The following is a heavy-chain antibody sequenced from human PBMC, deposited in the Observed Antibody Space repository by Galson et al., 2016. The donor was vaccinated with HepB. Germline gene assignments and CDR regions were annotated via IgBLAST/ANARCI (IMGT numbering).Heavy chain of an antibody. D-gene: IGHD1-26*01. CDR3: ARGYSGSYYDPFDY. Sequence: SVKVSCKASGYTFNTYAMHWVRQAPGQRLEWMGWINAGNDFIKYSQKFQGRVTITTDTSASTAYMELSSLISEDTAVYFCARGYSGSYYDPFDYWGQGTLVTVSS. V-gene: IGHV1-3*01. CDR1: GYTFNTYA. CDR2: INAGNDFI. J-gene: IGHJ4*02.